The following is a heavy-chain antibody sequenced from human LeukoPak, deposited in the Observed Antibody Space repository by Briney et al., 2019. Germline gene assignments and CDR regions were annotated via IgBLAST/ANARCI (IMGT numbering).Heavy chain of an antibody. D-gene: IGHD5-18*01. CDR2: ISPSGGST. CDR1: GYTFTSYY. V-gene: IGHV1-46*01. CDR3: ARVGDTAMVLDY. J-gene: IGHJ4*02. Sequence: ASVKVSCKASGYTFTSYYMHWVRQAPGQGLEWMGIISPSGGSTSYAQKFQGRVSMTRDTSTSTVYMELSSLRSEDTAVYYCARVGDTAMVLDYWGQGTLVTVSS.